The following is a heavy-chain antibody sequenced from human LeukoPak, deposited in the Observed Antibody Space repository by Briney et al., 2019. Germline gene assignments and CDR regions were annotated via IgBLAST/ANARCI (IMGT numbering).Heavy chain of an antibody. J-gene: IGHJ4*02. CDR3: ARATTYGDYRFPFDY. D-gene: IGHD4-17*01. Sequence: SETLSLTCTVSGGSISSYYWSWIRQHPGKGLEWIGYIYYGGSTYYNPSLKSRVTISVDTSKNQFSLKLSSVTAADTAVYYCARATTYGDYRFPFDYWGQGTLVTVSS. V-gene: IGHV4-59*06. CDR2: IYYGGST. CDR1: GGSISSYY.